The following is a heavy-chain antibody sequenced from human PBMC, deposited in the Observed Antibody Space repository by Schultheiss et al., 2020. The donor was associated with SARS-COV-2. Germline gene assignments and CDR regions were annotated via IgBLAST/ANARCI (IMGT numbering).Heavy chain of an antibody. V-gene: IGHV1-2*02. CDR2: INPNSGGT. CDR1: GYTFTGYY. CDR3: ARNVVPAAIGYYYYYGMDV. J-gene: IGHJ6*02. Sequence: ASVKFSCKASGYTFTGYYMHWVRQAPGQGLEWMGWINPNSGGTNYAQKFQGRVTMTRDTSISTAYMELSRLRSDDTAVYYCARNVVPAAIGYYYYYGMDVWGQGTTVTVSS. D-gene: IGHD2-2*01.